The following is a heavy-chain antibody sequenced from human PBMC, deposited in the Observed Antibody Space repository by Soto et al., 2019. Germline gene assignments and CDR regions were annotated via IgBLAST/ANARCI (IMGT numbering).Heavy chain of an antibody. Sequence: EVQLVESGGGLVQPGRSLRLSCAASGFTFDDYAMHWVRQAPGKGLVWVSGISWNSGSIGYADSVKGRFTISRDNAKNSLYLQMNSLRAEDTALYYCAKDSGMGHFDYWGQGTLVTVSS. CDR2: ISWNSGSI. D-gene: IGHD6-25*01. J-gene: IGHJ4*02. CDR1: GFTFDDYA. CDR3: AKDSGMGHFDY. V-gene: IGHV3-9*01.